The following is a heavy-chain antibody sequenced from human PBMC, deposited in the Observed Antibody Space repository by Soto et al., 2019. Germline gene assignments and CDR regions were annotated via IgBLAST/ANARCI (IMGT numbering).Heavy chain of an antibody. D-gene: IGHD3-10*01. CDR2: IDPSDSYT. Sequence: GESLKISCKGSGYSFTSYWISWVRQMPGKGLEWMGRIDPSDSYTNYSPSFQGHVTISADKSISTAYLQWSSLKASDTAMYYCARQGGSRSDHYYYGMDVWGQGTTVTVSS. J-gene: IGHJ6*02. V-gene: IGHV5-10-1*01. CDR3: ARQGGSRSDHYYYGMDV. CDR1: GYSFTSYW.